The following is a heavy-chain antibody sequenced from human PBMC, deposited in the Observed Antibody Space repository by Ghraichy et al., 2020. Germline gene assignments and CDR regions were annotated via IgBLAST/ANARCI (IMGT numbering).Heavy chain of an antibody. CDR1: GYTFTSYG. Sequence: ASVKVSCKASGYTFTSYGISWVRQAPGQGLEWMGWISAYNGNTNYAQKLQGRVTMTTDTSTSTAYMELRSLRSDDTAVYYCARDSDYYGSGSYYPDYWGQGTLVTVSS. V-gene: IGHV1-18*04. CDR2: ISAYNGNT. D-gene: IGHD3-10*01. CDR3: ARDSDYYGSGSYYPDY. J-gene: IGHJ4*02.